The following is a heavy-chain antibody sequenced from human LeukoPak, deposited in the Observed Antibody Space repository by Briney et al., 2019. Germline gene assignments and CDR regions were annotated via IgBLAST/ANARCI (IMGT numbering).Heavy chain of an antibody. Sequence: GASVKVSCKVSGYTLTELSMHWVRQAPGKGLEWMGGFDPEDGETIYAQKFQGRVTMTEDTSTDTAYMELSSLRSEDTAVYYCATDVAGGNTAMVTALGYWGQGTLVTVSS. CDR2: FDPEDGET. V-gene: IGHV1-24*01. J-gene: IGHJ4*02. CDR1: GYTLTELS. D-gene: IGHD5-18*01. CDR3: ATDVAGGNTAMVTALGY.